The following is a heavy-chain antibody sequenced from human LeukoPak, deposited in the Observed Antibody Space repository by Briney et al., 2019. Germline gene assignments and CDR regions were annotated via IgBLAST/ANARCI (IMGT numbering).Heavy chain of an antibody. CDR2: INPNSGGT. CDR1: GYTFTGYY. D-gene: IGHD3-10*01. J-gene: IGHJ4*02. CDR3: ARAHELWFGELWDYFDY. V-gene: IGHV1-2*02. Sequence: ASVKVSCKASGYTFTGYYMHWVRQAPGQGLEWMGWINPNSGGTNYAQKFQGRVTMTRDTSISTAYMELSRLRSDDTAVYYCARAHELWFGELWDYFDYWGQGTLVTVSS.